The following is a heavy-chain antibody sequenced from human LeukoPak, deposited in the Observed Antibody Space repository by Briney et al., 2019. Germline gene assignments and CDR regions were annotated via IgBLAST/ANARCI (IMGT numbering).Heavy chain of an antibody. J-gene: IGHJ4*02. CDR2: ISTTSNYI. D-gene: IGHD2-2*01. V-gene: IGHV3-21*06. CDR3: ARVGVCSTTSCDGGIDY. CDR1: GFTFSSYN. Sequence: PGGSLRLSCAASGFTFSSYNMKWVRQAPGKGLEWVSFISTTSNYIYYADSVKGRFTVSRDNAKNSLYLQMNSLRGEDAALYYCARVGVCSTTSCDGGIDYWGQGTLVTVSS.